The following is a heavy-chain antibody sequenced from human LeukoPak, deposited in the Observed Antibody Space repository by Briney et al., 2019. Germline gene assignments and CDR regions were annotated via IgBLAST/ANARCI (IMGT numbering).Heavy chain of an antibody. CDR2: LFDSGNT. Sequence: SSETLSLTCIVSGGSISSRSYYWDWIRQPPGKGLEWIGNLFDSGNTHYNPSLRSRLTMSVDTSKNQFSLKLSSVTAADTAVYYCARGGYSYGYELDYWGQGTLVTVSS. D-gene: IGHD5-18*01. V-gene: IGHV4-39*07. CDR3: ARGGYSYGYELDY. CDR1: GGSISSRSYY. J-gene: IGHJ4*02.